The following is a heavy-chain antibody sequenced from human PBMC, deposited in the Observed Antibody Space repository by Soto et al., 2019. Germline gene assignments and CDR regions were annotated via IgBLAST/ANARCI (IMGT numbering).Heavy chain of an antibody. Sequence: QVQLVQSGAEVKKPGASVKVSCKASGYTFTSYAMHWVRQAPGQRLEWMGWINAGNGNTKYSQKFQGRVTITRDTSASTAYRELSSLRSEYKAVYYCARVPGYSIGDLWGRGTLVTVSS. J-gene: IGHJ2*01. CDR2: INAGNGNT. D-gene: IGHD2-21*01. CDR3: ARVPGYSIGDL. V-gene: IGHV1-3*01. CDR1: GYTFTSYA.